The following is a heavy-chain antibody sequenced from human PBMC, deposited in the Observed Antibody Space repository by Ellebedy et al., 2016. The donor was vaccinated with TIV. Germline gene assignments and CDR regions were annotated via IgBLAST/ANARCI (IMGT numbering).Heavy chain of an antibody. V-gene: IGHV4-59*01. CDR2: IYYRGNT. D-gene: IGHD5-24*01. J-gene: IGHJ5*02. CDR3: ARDLMASGWFDP. CDR1: GDSFSPYY. Sequence: MPSETLSLTCTVSGDSFSPYYWNWIRQPPGKGLEWIGYIYYRGNTNYNPSLKSRVTVSVDTSKNQISLKLSSVTAADTAVYYCARDLMASGWFDPWGQGTLVTVSS.